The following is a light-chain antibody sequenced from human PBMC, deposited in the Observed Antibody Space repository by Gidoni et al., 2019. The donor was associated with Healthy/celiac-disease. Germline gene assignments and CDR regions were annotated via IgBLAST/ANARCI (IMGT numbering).Light chain of an antibody. CDR1: QGISNY. J-gene: IGKJ1*01. CDR3: QKYNSAPPWT. V-gene: IGKV1-27*01. Sequence: DIQVTQSPSSLSASVGDSVTITCRASQGISNYLAWYQPKPGKVPKLLIYAASTLQSGVPSRFSGSGAGTDFTLTISSLQPEDVATYYCQKYNSAPPWTFGQGTKVEIK. CDR2: AAS.